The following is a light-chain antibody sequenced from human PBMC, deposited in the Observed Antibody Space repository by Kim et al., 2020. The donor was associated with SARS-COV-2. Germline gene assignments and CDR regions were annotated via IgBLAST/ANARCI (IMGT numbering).Light chain of an antibody. Sequence: ASVGDRVPISWRRSHGSSKDLAWYQQKPGNAPKLLIFAVSALQSGVPTRFTGSGSGTDFTLTINSLQPEDVATYYCQKYSGAPWTFGQGTKVDIK. CDR1: HGSSKD. CDR2: AVS. J-gene: IGKJ1*01. V-gene: IGKV1-27*01. CDR3: QKYSGAPWT.